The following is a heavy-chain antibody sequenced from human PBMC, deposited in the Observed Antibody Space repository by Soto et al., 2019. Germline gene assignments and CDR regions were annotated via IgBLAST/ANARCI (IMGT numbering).Heavy chain of an antibody. Sequence: QVQTVQSGAEVKKPGSSVKVSCKASGGTFSGNTISWVRQAPRQGLEWMGRIIPMLDVTNYAQKFQGRATITADKSTSTAFMEVTSLRSEDTAVYFCATHDYGDYLFDDWGQGTLVTVSS. CDR3: ATHDYGDYLFDD. V-gene: IGHV1-69*02. J-gene: IGHJ4*02. CDR2: IIPMLDVT. CDR1: GGTFSGNT. D-gene: IGHD4-17*01.